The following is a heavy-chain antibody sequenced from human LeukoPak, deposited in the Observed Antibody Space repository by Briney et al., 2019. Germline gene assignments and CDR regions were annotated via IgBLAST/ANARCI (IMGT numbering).Heavy chain of an antibody. Sequence: GGSLRLCCAASGFTFISSWMTWVRQAPGKGLEWVGLIRDSGEAFYADFARGRFAISRDESENTLYLQMNSLRVEDTAVYFCARDRAANQDWVEFDPWGQGTPVIVSS. D-gene: IGHD3/OR15-3a*01. CDR1: GFTFISSW. J-gene: IGHJ5*02. V-gene: IGHV3-66*03. CDR2: IRDSGEA. CDR3: ARDRAANQDWVEFDP.